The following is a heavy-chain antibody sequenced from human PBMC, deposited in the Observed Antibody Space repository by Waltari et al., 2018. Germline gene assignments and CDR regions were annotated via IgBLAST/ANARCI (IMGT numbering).Heavy chain of an antibody. V-gene: IGHV1-46*01. CDR1: GYTFTSYY. Sequence: QVQLVQSGAEVKKPGASVKVSCKASGYTFTSYYMHWVRQAPGQGLEWMGIINPSGGSTSDAKKFQGRVTMTRDTSTSTVYMELSSLRSEDTAVYYCARVSVEMASPPDYWGQGTLVTVSS. D-gene: IGHD5-12*01. J-gene: IGHJ4*02. CDR2: INPSGGST. CDR3: ARVSVEMASPPDY.